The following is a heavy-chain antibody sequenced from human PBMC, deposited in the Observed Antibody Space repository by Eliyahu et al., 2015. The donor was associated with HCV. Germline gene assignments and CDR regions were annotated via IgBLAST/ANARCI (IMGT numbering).Heavy chain of an antibody. CDR2: TXYDGRNK. Sequence: QVQLVESGGGVVQPGRSLRLSCAASGFSSVSGMPWVRQAPGKGLEWVAVTXYDGRNKXYXDXVKGRFTISRDNSKNTLYLXVNSLRSEDTAVYYCAKGGGSGTTPXAAFEIWGQGTMVTVSS. D-gene: IGHD1-1*01. J-gene: IGHJ3*02. CDR1: GFSSVSG. V-gene: IGHV3-30*18. CDR3: AKGGGSGTTPXAAFEI.